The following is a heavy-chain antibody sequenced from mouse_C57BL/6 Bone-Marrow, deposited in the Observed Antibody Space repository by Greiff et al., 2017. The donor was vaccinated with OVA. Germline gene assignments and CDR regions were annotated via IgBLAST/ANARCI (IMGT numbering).Heavy chain of an antibody. D-gene: IGHD1-1*01. V-gene: IGHV5-6*02. CDR2: ISSGGSYT. Sequence: DVKLVESGGDLVKPGGSLKLSCAASGFTFSSYGMSWVRQTPDKRLEWVATISSGGSYTYYPDSVKGRFTISRDNAKNTLYLQMSSLKSEDTAMYYCARRGYYGSSLDMDYWGQGTSVTVSS. CDR1: GFTFSSYG. J-gene: IGHJ4*01. CDR3: ARRGYYGSSLDMDY.